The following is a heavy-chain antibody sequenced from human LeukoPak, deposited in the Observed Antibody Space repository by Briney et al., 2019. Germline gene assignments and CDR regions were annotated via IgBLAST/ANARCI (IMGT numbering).Heavy chain of an antibody. V-gene: IGHV3-7*01. CDR2: IKQDGSEK. CDR3: ASLLTLVTFDY. J-gene: IGHJ4*02. CDR1: GFTFRNYA. D-gene: IGHD3-10*01. Sequence: PGGSLRLSCAASGFTFRNYAFHWVRQAPGKGLEWVANIKQDGSEKYYVDSVKGRFTISRDNAKNSLYLQMNSLRAEDTAVYYCASLLTLVTFDYWGQGTLVTVSS.